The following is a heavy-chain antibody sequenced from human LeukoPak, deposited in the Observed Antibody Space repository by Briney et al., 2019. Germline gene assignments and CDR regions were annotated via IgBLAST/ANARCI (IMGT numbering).Heavy chain of an antibody. Sequence: SETLSLTCTVSGGSMSSYYWSWIRQPPGKGLEWIGYIYYSGSTNYNPSLKRRVTISVDTSENQFSLNLSSVTSADTAVYYCARGGGSGWSTRLFDDWGQGTLVTVSS. CDR2: IYYSGST. CDR3: ARGGGSGWSTRLFDD. V-gene: IGHV4-59*01. D-gene: IGHD6-19*01. J-gene: IGHJ4*02. CDR1: GGSMSSYY.